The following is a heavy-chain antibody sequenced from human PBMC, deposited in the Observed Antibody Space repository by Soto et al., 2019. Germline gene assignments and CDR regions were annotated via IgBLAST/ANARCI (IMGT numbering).Heavy chain of an antibody. Sequence: PGGSLRLSCAASGFTFSSYGMHWVRQAPGKGLEWVAVISYDGSNKYYADSVKGRFTISRDNSKNTLYLQMNSLRAEDTAVYYCAKEIEYSSSSYHYYGMDVRGQGTTVTGSS. CDR1: GFTFSSYG. J-gene: IGHJ6*02. CDR3: AKEIEYSSSSYHYYGMDV. V-gene: IGHV3-30*18. CDR2: ISYDGSNK. D-gene: IGHD6-6*01.